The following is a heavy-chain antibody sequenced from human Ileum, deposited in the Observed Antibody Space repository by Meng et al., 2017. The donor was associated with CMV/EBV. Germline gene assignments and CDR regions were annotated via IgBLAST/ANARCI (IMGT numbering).Heavy chain of an antibody. J-gene: IGHJ4*02. D-gene: IGHD1-1*01. V-gene: IGHV3-NL1*01. CDR3: TKPGPTGTFPY. CDR1: GFIFNTYG. Sequence: QVQLVESGGGVVQPGRSLRLSCAASGFIFNTYGMHWVRQAPGKGLEWVSVIYSGGSTYYTDSVKGRFTISRDSSMNTLHLQMTSLTVEDAAVYYCTKPGPTGTFPYWGQGTLVTVSS. CDR2: IYSGGST.